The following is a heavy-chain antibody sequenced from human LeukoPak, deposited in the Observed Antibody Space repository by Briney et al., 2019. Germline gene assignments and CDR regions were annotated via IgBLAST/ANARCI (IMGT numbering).Heavy chain of an antibody. D-gene: IGHD3-10*01. CDR3: ATDVRGLLWFGESPRY. Sequence: ASVKVSCKVSGYTLNELSMHWVRQAPGKGLEWMGGFDPEDGETIYAQKFQGRVTMTEDTSTDTAYMELSSLRSEDTAVYYCATDVRGLLWFGESPRYWGQGTLVTVSS. V-gene: IGHV1-24*01. J-gene: IGHJ4*02. CDR2: FDPEDGET. CDR1: GYTLNELS.